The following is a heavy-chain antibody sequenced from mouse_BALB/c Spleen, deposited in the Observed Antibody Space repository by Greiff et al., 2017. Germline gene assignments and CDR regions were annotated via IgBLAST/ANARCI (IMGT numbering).Heavy chain of an antibody. CDR1: GYAFSSSW. CDR3: ARSVMDY. J-gene: IGHJ4*01. CDR2: IYPGDGDT. V-gene: IGHV1-82*01. Sequence: QVQLKESGPELVKPGASVKISCKASGYAFSSSWMNWVKQRPGQGLEWIGRIYPGDGDTNYNGKFKGKATLTADKSSSTAYMQLSSLTSVDSAVYFCARSVMDYWGQGTSVTVSS.